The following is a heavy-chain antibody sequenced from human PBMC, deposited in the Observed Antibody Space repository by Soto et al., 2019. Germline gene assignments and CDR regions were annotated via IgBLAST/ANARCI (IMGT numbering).Heavy chain of an antibody. CDR1: GFTFRNYY. V-gene: IGHV3-11*06. CDR3: ARSHALDL. J-gene: IGHJ3*01. Sequence: QEQLVESGGGLVKPGGSLRLSCAAPGFTFRNYYMNWIRQAPGKGLEWISYITGSTTYTKYADSVKGRFTISRDNARNSLYPHMNSLSAEDTAMYYCARSHALDLWGQGTMVIVSS. CDR2: ITGSTTYT.